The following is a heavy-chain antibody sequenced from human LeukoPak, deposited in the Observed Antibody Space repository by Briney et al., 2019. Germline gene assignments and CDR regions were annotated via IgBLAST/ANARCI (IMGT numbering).Heavy chain of an antibody. CDR1: GGSFGNYY. J-gene: IGHJ4*02. CDR3: ARDSSIAV. D-gene: IGHD6-6*01. CDR2: IYSSGIT. V-gene: IGHV4-59*01. Sequence: PSETLSLTCNVSGGSFGNYYWNWIRQSPGKGLEWIGYIYSSGITNYNPSLKTRVTISVGPSKNQFSLKLSSVTAADTAVYYCARDSSIAVWGQGTLVTVSS.